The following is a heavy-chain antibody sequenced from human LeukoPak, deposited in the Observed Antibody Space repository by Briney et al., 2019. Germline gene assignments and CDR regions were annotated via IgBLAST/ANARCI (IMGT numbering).Heavy chain of an antibody. Sequence: PSETLSLTCAVYGGSFSGYYWGWIRQPPGKGLEWIGEINHSGSTNYNPSLKSRVTISVDTSKNQFSLKLSSVTAADTAVYYCASSNPHKVATVKRGDWFDPWGQGTLVTVSS. CDR1: GGSFSGYY. CDR3: ASSNPHKVATVKRGDWFDP. D-gene: IGHD5-12*01. V-gene: IGHV4-34*01. CDR2: INHSGST. J-gene: IGHJ5*02.